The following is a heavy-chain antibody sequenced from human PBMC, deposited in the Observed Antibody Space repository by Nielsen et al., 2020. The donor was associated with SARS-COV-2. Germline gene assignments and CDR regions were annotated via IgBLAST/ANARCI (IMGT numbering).Heavy chain of an antibody. CDR3: ARDSGGDFWSGYAHYYYGMDV. J-gene: IGHJ6*02. CDR2: INPNSGGT. D-gene: IGHD3-3*01. Sequence: WVRQAPGQGLEWMGRINPNSGGTNYAQKLQGRVTMTTDTSTSTAYMELRSLRSDDTAVYYCARDSGGDFWSGYAHYYYGMDVWGQGTTVTVSS. V-gene: IGHV1-18*01.